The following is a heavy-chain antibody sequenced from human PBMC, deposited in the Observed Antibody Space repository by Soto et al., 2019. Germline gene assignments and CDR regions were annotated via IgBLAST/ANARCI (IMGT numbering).Heavy chain of an antibody. Sequence: ASVKVSCKASGGTFSSYAISWVRQAPGQGLEWMGGINPNSGGTNYARKFQGRVTMTRDTSISTAYMELSRLRSDDTAVYYCARGWGSSSSDYYYYGMDVWGQGTTVTVSS. CDR2: INPNSGGT. CDR3: ARGWGSSSSDYYYYGMDV. J-gene: IGHJ6*02. CDR1: GGTFSSYA. V-gene: IGHV1-2*02. D-gene: IGHD6-6*01.